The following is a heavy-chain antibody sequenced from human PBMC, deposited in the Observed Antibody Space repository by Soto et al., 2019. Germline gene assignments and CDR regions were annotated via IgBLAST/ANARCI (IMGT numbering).Heavy chain of an antibody. V-gene: IGHV3-30*03. D-gene: IGHD3-9*01. CDR1: GFTFSSYG. CDR2: ISYDGSNK. Sequence: GGSLRLSCAASGFTFSSYGMHRVRQAPGKGLEWVAVISYDGSNKYYADSVKGRFTISRDTSKNTLYLQMNSLRAEDTAVYYCARDGGVKRYFDWASYGMDVWGQGTTVTVSS. CDR3: ARDGGVKRYFDWASYGMDV. J-gene: IGHJ6*02.